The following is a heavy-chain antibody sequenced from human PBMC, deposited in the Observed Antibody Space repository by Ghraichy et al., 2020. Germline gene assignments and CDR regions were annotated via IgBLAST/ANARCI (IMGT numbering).Heavy chain of an antibody. CDR1: GGTFSSYA. V-gene: IGHV1-69*13. J-gene: IGHJ6*02. Sequence: SVKVSCKASGGTFSSYAISWVRQAPGQGLEWMGGIIPIFGTANYAQKFQGRVTITADESTSTAYMELSSLRSEDTAVYYCARDNGGYGESPRYYGMVVWGQGTTVTGAS. D-gene: IGHD4-17*01. CDR3: ARDNGGYGESPRYYGMVV. CDR2: IIPIFGTA.